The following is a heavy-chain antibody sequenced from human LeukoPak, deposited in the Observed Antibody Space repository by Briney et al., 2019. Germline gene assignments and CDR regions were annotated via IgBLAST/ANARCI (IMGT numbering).Heavy chain of an antibody. J-gene: IGHJ4*02. CDR1: GFTFKNAW. CDR2: IKSNHDGGTI. D-gene: IGHD1-14*01. Sequence: GGSLRLSCAASGFTFKNAWMSWGRQAPGEGLEWLGRIKSNHDGGTIDYAEPVKGRLTISRDDSEKMLFLQMNSLITEDTAVYHCTTDLRWYNIWYAGYWGQGTLVTVSS. V-gene: IGHV3-15*01. CDR3: TTDLRWYNIWYAGY.